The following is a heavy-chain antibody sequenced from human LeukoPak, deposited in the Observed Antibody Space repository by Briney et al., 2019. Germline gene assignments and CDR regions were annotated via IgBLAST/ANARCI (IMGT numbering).Heavy chain of an antibody. CDR2: VKQDGSEK. Sequence: GGSLRLSCAASGFTFSSYWMSWVRQAPGKGLEWVANVKQDGSEKYYVDSVKGRFTISRDDAKNSLYLQMSSLRAEDTAVYYCARIRQRGTKYYFDYWGQGTLVTVSS. J-gene: IGHJ4*02. D-gene: IGHD1-7*01. CDR3: ARIRQRGTKYYFDY. CDR1: GFTFSSYW. V-gene: IGHV3-7*01.